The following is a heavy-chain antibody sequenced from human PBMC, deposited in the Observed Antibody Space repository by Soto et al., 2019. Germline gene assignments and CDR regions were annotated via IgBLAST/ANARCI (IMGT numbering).Heavy chain of an antibody. CDR2: INPSGGST. CDR1: GYTFTSYY. V-gene: IGHV1-46*03. D-gene: IGHD4-17*01. J-gene: IGHJ4*02. CDR3: ARDEEPHYGDYGVNYFDY. Sequence: GASVKVSCKASGYTFTSYYMHWVRQAPGQGLEWMGIINPSGGSTSYAQKFQGRVTMTRDTSTSTVYMELSSLRSEDTAVYYCARDEEPHYGDYGVNYFDYWGQGTLVTSPQ.